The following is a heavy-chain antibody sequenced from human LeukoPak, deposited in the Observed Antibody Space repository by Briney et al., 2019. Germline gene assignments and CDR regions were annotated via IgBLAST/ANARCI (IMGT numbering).Heavy chain of an antibody. J-gene: IGHJ4*02. CDR3: AREQYNSLYFDY. Sequence: PGGSLRLSCAASGFTFSSYAMHWVRQAPGKGLEWVAVISYDGSNKQYADSVKGRFTISRDNSKNTLYLQMDSLRGEDAAVYYCAREQYNSLYFDYWGQGTLVTVSS. CDR2: ISYDGSNK. CDR1: GFTFSSYA. D-gene: IGHD1-14*01. V-gene: IGHV3-30*04.